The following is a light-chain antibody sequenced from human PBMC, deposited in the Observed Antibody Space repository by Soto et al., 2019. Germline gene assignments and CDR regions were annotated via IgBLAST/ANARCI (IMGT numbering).Light chain of an antibody. Sequence: EIVLTQSPGTLSLSPGERATLSCRASQSVGSYYLAWYQQKPGQAPRLLIYAASSRATGIPDRFSGSGSGTHFTLTIRRLEPEDFAVYYCQLYDTSRALTFGGGTKVEIK. V-gene: IGKV3-20*01. CDR2: AAS. CDR1: QSVGSYY. CDR3: QLYDTSRALT. J-gene: IGKJ4*01.